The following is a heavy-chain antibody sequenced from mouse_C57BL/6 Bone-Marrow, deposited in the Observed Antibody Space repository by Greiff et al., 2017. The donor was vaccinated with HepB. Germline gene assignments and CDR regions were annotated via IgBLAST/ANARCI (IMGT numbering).Heavy chain of an antibody. V-gene: IGHV1-81*01. J-gene: IGHJ2*01. Sequence: QVQLQQSGAELARPGASVKLSCKASGYTFTSYGISWVKQRTGQGLEWIGEIYPRSGNTYYNEKFKGKATLTADKSSSTAYMELRSLTSEDSAVYFCARDEYTTVVANFDYWGQGTTLTVSS. CDR2: IYPRSGNT. CDR1: GYTFTSYG. CDR3: ARDEYTTVVANFDY. D-gene: IGHD1-1*01.